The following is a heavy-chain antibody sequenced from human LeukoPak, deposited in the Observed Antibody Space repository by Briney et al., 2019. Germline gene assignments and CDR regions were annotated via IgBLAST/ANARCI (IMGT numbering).Heavy chain of an antibody. V-gene: IGHV4-4*07. J-gene: IGHJ6*02. D-gene: IGHD6-13*01. CDR1: GGSISSYY. CDR2: IYTSGST. Sequence: SETLSLTCTVSGGSISSYYWSWIRQPAGKGLEWIGRIYTSGSTNYNPSLKSRVTMSVDTPKNQFSLKLSSVTAADTAVYYCARDTGIAAAGAAYYYYGMDVWGQGTTVTVSS. CDR3: ARDTGIAAAGAAYYYYGMDV.